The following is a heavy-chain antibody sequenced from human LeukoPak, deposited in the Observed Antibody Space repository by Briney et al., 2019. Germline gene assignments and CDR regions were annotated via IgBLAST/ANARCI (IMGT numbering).Heavy chain of an antibody. CDR3: ARVPHAMVRGVIITEFYFDY. J-gene: IGHJ4*02. D-gene: IGHD3-10*01. V-gene: IGHV3-21*01. CDR1: GLTFSSYS. CDR2: ISSSSNYI. Sequence: GGSLRLSCAASGLTFSSYSMNWVRQAPGKGLEWVSSISSSSNYIYYADSMKGRFTISRDNAKNSLYLQMHSLRAEDTAVYYCARVPHAMVRGVIITEFYFDYWGQGTLVTVSS.